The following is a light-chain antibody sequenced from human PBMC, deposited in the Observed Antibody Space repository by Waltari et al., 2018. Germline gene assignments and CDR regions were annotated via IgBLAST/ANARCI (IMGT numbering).Light chain of an antibody. V-gene: IGKV4-1*01. CDR2: WAS. J-gene: IGKJ1*01. Sequence: DILMTQSPDSLAVSLGERATINCKSSQSVLYSSNNKNYLAWYQQKPGQPPKLLIYWASTRKSGVPDRFSGSGSGTDFTLTINSLQAADVAVYYCQQYYSTPRTFGQGTKVEIK. CDR3: QQYYSTPRT. CDR1: QSVLYSSNNKNY.